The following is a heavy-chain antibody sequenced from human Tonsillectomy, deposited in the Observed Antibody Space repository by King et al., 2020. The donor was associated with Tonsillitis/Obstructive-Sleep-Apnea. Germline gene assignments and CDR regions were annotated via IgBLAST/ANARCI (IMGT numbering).Heavy chain of an antibody. CDR2: ISSSSTTI. J-gene: IGHJ3*02. V-gene: IGHV3-48*02. CDR3: ARDRYRTTGTSPDAFDI. Sequence: VQLVESGGGLVQPGGSLRLSCAASGFTFSSYSMNWVRQAPGKGLEWLSYISSSSTTIYYAVSVKGRLTISRDNAKNPLYLQMNSLRDEDTAVYYCARDRYRTTGTSPDAFDIWGQGTMVTVSS. CDR1: GFTFSSYS. D-gene: IGHD1-1*01.